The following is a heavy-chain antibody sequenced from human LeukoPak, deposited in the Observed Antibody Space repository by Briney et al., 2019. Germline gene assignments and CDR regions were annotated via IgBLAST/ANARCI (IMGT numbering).Heavy chain of an antibody. V-gene: IGHV3-13*01. D-gene: IGHD6-19*01. Sequence: GGSLRLSCAASGFTFSSYWMHWVRQATGKGLEWVSAIGTAGDTYYPGSVKGRFTISRENAKNSLYLQMNSLRAGDTAVYYCARAVNLAGTDYFDYWGQGTLVTVSS. J-gene: IGHJ4*02. CDR1: GFTFSSYW. CDR3: ARAVNLAGTDYFDY. CDR2: IGTAGDT.